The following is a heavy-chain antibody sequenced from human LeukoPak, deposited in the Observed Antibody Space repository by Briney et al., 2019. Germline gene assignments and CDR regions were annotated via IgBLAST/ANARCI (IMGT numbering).Heavy chain of an antibody. J-gene: IGHJ4*02. V-gene: IGHV1-24*01. CDR2: FDPEDGET. Sequence: ASVKVSCKVSGYTLTELSMHWVRQAPGKGLEWMGGFDPEDGETIYAQKFQGRVTMTEVTSTDTAYMELSSLRSEDTAVYYCAAGLGGGKKDYWGQGTLVTVSS. CDR3: AAGLGGGKKDY. CDR1: GYTLTELS. D-gene: IGHD4-23*01.